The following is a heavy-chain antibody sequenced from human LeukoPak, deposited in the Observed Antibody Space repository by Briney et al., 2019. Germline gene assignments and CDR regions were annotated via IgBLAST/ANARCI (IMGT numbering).Heavy chain of an antibody. V-gene: IGHV4-39*01. J-gene: IGHJ1*01. CDR1: GDSVSRSDSY. D-gene: IGHD3-22*01. CDR3: ARRRYYDGSGYLE. Sequence: PSETLSLTCSVSGDSVSRSDSYWDWIRQPPGTGLEWIGTIYYSGRTYYSPSLKSRVTMSVDPSKNQFSLTLRSVTAADTAVYYCARRRYYDGSGYLEWGQGTLLSVSS. CDR2: IYYSGRT.